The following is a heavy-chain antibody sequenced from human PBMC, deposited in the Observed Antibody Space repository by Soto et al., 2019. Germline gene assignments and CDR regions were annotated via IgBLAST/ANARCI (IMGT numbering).Heavy chain of an antibody. CDR2: IVVGSGNT. CDR3: AAGGGPSVYYGMDV. V-gene: IGHV1-58*01. CDR1: GFTFTSSA. Sequence: SVKVSCKASGFTFTSSAVQWVRQARGQRLEWIGWIVVGSGNTNYAQKFQERVTITRDMSTSTAYMELSSLRSEDTAVYYCAAGGGPSVYYGMDVWGQGTTVTVPS. D-gene: IGHD2-15*01. J-gene: IGHJ6*02.